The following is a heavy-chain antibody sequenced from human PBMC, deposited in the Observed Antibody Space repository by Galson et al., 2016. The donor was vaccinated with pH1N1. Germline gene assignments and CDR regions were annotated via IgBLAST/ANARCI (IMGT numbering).Heavy chain of an antibody. CDR2: MNPNSGNT. D-gene: IGHD3-3*01. CDR1: GYTFTSYD. CDR3: ARRFFEILEALPTDALDI. V-gene: IGHV1-8*01. Sequence: SVKVSCKASGYTFTSYDISWVRQATGQGLEWMGWMNPNSGNTGYAQKFQGRVTMTRNTSISTAYMELSSLRSEDTAVYYCARRFFEILEALPTDALDIWGQGTVVTVSS. J-gene: IGHJ3*02.